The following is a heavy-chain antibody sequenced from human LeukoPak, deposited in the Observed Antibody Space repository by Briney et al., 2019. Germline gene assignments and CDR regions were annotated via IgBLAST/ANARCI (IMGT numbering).Heavy chain of an antibody. J-gene: IGHJ3*02. CDR2: IYTSGST. Sequence: PSETLSLTCSVSGGSISSYYWSWIRQPAGKGLEGIGRIYTSGSTNYNPSLKSRVTMSVDTSKNQFSLKLSSVTAADTAVYYCARLPYCSSTSCPDAFDIWGQGTMVTVSS. D-gene: IGHD2-2*01. CDR3: ARLPYCSSTSCPDAFDI. CDR1: GGSISSYY. V-gene: IGHV4-4*07.